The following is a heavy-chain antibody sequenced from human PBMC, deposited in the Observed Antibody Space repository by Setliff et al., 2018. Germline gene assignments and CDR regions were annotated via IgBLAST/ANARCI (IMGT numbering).Heavy chain of an antibody. CDR1: GVSISSYY. CDR2: IQNSGGI. CDR3: ARLSWNGLRYFGLDV. Sequence: PSETLSLTCNVSGVSISSYYWSWIRQDPGKGLESLGYIQNSGGINYNPSLKIRVTISVDTSTNQFSLKLTSVTAADTAVYYCARLSWNGLRYFGLDVWGQGTTVTVSS. D-gene: IGHD3-3*01. J-gene: IGHJ6*02. V-gene: IGHV4-59*01.